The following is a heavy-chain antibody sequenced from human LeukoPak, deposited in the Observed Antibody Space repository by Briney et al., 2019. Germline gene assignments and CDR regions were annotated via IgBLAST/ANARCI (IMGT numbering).Heavy chain of an antibody. Sequence: GGSLRLSCAASAFTFRDYWIHWVRQAPGKGLVWVSCINNDGSGTTYADSVKGRFTVSRDNAKNTVSLQMNSLRVEDTAVYYCVRGGWNHAMDVWGRGTTVTISS. J-gene: IGHJ6*02. CDR3: VRGGWNHAMDV. CDR2: INNDGSGT. CDR1: AFTFRDYW. V-gene: IGHV3-74*01. D-gene: IGHD1-1*01.